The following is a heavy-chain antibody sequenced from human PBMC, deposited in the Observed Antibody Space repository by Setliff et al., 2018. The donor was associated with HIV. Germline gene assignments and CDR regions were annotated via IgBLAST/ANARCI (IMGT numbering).Heavy chain of an antibody. Sequence: SETLSLTCTVSGGSIGRGSYYWTWIRQPAGKGLEWIGRIYTSGNINYNPSLKSRVTISVDTSKNQFSLNLSSVTAADTALYYCAQDERDAYNYWFDPWGQVTLVTVSS. CDR2: IYTSGNI. J-gene: IGHJ5*02. D-gene: IGHD1-1*01. V-gene: IGHV4-61*02. CDR1: GGSIGRGSYY. CDR3: AQDERDAYNYWFDP.